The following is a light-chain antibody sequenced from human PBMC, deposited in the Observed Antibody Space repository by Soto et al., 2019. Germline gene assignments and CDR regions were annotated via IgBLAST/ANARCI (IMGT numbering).Light chain of an antibody. Sequence: QSVLTQPPSVSGAPGQRVTISCTGSSSNIGAGYHVHWYQQLPGTAPKLLISDNNNRPSGVPDRFSGSKSGTSASLAISGLQDEDESDYYCQSFDTSVRGFVFGTGTTVTVL. CDR1: SSNIGAGYH. J-gene: IGLJ1*01. V-gene: IGLV1-40*01. CDR3: QSFDTSVRGFV. CDR2: DNN.